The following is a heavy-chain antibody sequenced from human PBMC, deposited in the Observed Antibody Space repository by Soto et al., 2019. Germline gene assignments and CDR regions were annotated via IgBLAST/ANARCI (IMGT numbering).Heavy chain of an antibody. D-gene: IGHD3-22*01. CDR3: ARDYYKYYDSSGYYRSPAH. J-gene: IGHJ4*02. V-gene: IGHV3-30-3*01. CDR2: ISYDGSDK. Sequence: GGSLRISCAACGYTFSSYAMDWVRQAPGKGLEWVALISYDGSDKDYADSVKGRFTISRDNSRNTLFLQMNSLRAEDTAVYYCARDYYKYYDSSGYYRSPAHWGQGTLVTVSS. CDR1: GYTFSSYA.